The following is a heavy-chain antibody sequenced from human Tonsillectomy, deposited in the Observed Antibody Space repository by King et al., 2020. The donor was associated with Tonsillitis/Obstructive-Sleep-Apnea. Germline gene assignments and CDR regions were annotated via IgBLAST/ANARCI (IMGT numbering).Heavy chain of an antibody. CDR3: ARHDAAVTTEYYFDY. D-gene: IGHD4-17*01. J-gene: IGHJ4*02. CDR1: GGSISSYY. Sequence: QLQESGPGLVKPSETLSLTCTVSGGSISSYYWSWIRQPSGKGLEWIGYIYYSGSTNYNPSLKSRVTISVDTSKNQFSLKVSSVTAAATAVYYCARHDAAVTTEYYFDYWGQGTLVTVSS. CDR2: IYYSGST. V-gene: IGHV4-59*08.